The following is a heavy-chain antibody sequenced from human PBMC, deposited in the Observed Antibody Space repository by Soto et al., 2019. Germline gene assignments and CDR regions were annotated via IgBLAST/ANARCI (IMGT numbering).Heavy chain of an antibody. Sequence: HGESLKIPCKGSGYSFSNNWIGWVRQMPGKGLEWMGRIDPSYSYTNYSTSFQGHVSISVDKSINTAYLQWSSLKASDTSMYYCARLIYGGNPHFDYWGQGTLVTVSS. CDR2: IDPSYSYT. V-gene: IGHV5-10-1*01. CDR3: ARLIYGGNPHFDY. CDR1: GYSFSNNW. J-gene: IGHJ4*02. D-gene: IGHD4-17*01.